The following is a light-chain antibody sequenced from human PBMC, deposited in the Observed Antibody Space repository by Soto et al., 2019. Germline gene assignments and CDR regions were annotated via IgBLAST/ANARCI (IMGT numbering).Light chain of an antibody. V-gene: IGKV1-5*01. CDR3: QQYKSHSTWT. CDR1: QSIGNW. Sequence: DIQMTQSPSTLSASVGDRVTITCRASQSIGNWLAWYQQKPGKAPKLLIYDVSSLESGVPSRFSGSGSGTEFTLTISSLQPDDFATYYCQQYKSHSTWTFGQGTKVDI. J-gene: IGKJ1*01. CDR2: DVS.